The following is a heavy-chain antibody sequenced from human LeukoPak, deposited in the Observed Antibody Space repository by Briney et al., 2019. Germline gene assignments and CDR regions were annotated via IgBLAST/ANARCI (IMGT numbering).Heavy chain of an antibody. J-gene: IGHJ4*02. D-gene: IGHD3-22*01. CDR2: INPTSTSI. V-gene: IGHV3-21*01. Sequence: GGTPRLSRAASGFTFTEYSINWVRYGPAQGLEWVSSINPTSTSIYYADAVKGRFTISRDNAKSSLYLQMNSLRAEDTALYYCVRLRRNSDRSGYYYYYNYWGQGILVTVSS. CDR3: VRLRRNSDRSGYYYYYNY. CDR1: GFTFTEYS.